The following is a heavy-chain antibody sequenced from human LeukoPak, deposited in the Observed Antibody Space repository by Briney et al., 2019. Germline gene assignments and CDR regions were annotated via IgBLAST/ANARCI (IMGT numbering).Heavy chain of an antibody. CDR1: GGSISSGGYS. CDR2: IYYSGST. Sequence: SQTLSLTCAVSGGSISSGGYSWSWIRQHPGKGLEWIGYIYYSGSTYYNPSLKSRVTISVDTSKNQFSLKLSSVTAADTAVYYCARAPPHIVVVTAIESWYFDLWGRGTLVTVSS. D-gene: IGHD2-21*02. CDR3: ARAPPHIVVVTAIESWYFDL. J-gene: IGHJ2*01. V-gene: IGHV4-31*11.